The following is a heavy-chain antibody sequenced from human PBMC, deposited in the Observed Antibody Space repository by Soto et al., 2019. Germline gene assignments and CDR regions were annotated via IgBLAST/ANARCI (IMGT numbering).Heavy chain of an antibody. V-gene: IGHV1-18*01. CDR3: ARVNRQWELLVDY. D-gene: IGHD1-26*01. Sequence: ASVKVSCTASGYNFDSYGISWVRQAPGQGLEWMGWISAYNGNTNYAQKLQGRVTMTTDTSTSTAYMELRSLRSDDTAVYYCARVNRQWELLVDYWGQGTLVTVSS. CDR1: GYNFDSYG. CDR2: ISAYNGNT. J-gene: IGHJ4*02.